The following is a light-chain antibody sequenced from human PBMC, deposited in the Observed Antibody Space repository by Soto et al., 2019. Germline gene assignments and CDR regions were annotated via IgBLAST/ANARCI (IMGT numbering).Light chain of an antibody. J-gene: IGKJ2*01. CDR3: QQSHGIPYT. Sequence: DIQMTQSPFSLSASEGDRVTITCRASQSISTYVNWYQQKAAKAPKLLIYAASRLQSEVPSRFVGGGSDTEITLTITHLQPEDFATYYCQQSHGIPYTFGQGTKLEIK. CDR2: AAS. V-gene: IGKV1-39*01. CDR1: QSISTY.